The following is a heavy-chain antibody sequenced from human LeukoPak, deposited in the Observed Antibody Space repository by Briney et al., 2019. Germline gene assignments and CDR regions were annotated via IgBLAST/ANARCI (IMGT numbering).Heavy chain of an antibody. J-gene: IGHJ5*02. CDR3: ARGITMVRGVSSWFDP. CDR1: GGSISSYY. D-gene: IGHD3-10*01. CDR2: IYYSGST. Sequence: PSETLSLTCTVSGGSISSYYWSWIRQPPGKGLEWIGYIYYSGSTNYNPSLKSRVTISVDTSKNQFSLKLSSVTAADTAVYYCARGITMVRGVSSWFDPWGQGTLVTVSS. V-gene: IGHV4-59*12.